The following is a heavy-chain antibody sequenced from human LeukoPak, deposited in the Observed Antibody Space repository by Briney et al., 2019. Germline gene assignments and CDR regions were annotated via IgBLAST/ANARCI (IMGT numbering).Heavy chain of an antibody. D-gene: IGHD1-26*01. CDR2: ISYDGSNK. J-gene: IGHJ4*02. CDR3: ARDRIVGATTPEGFDY. Sequence: PGGSLRLSCAASGFTFSSYAMHWVRQAPGKGLEWVAVISYDGSNKYYADSVKGRFTISRDNSKNALYLQMNSLRAEDTAVYYCARDRIVGATTPEGFDYWGQGTLVTDSS. CDR1: GFTFSSYA. V-gene: IGHV3-30-3*01.